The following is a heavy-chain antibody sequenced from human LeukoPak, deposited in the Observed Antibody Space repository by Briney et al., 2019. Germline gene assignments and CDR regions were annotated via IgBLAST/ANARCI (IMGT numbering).Heavy chain of an antibody. Sequence: SETLSLTCTVSGGSISSSSYYWGWIRQPPGKGLEWIGSFYYSGSTYYNPSLKSRVTISVDTSKNQFSLKLSSVTAADTAVYYCARHLLYCSSTSCTDYWGQGTLVTVSS. J-gene: IGHJ4*02. CDR1: GGSISSSSYY. CDR2: FYYSGST. D-gene: IGHD2-2*01. V-gene: IGHV4-39*01. CDR3: ARHLLYCSSTSCTDY.